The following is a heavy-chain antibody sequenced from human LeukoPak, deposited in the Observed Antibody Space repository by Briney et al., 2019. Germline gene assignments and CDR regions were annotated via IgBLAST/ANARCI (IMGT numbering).Heavy chain of an antibody. CDR2: ISSDGSST. CDR1: GFTFRNHW. J-gene: IGHJ4*02. V-gene: IGHV3-74*03. Sequence: PGGSLRLSCAASGFTFRNHWMHWVHQTPGKGLMWVSRISSDGSSTTYADSVKGRFTISRDNAKNTLYLQMNNLRAEDTAMYYCARDQRVTGRPDIDYWGQGTLVIVSS. D-gene: IGHD6-6*01. CDR3: ARDQRVTGRPDIDY.